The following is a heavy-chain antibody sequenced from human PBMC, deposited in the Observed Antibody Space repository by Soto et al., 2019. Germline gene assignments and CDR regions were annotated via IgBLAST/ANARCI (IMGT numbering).Heavy chain of an antibody. Sequence: ASVKVSCKASGYTFTSYDINWVRQATGQGLEWMGWMNPNSGNTGYAQKFQGRVTMTRNTSISTAYMELSSLRSEDTAVYYCARGGYDFWNGPPPTVYFMAVCAKRTTVTVSS. J-gene: IGHJ6*03. CDR3: ARGGYDFWNGPPPTVYFMAV. D-gene: IGHD3-3*01. CDR1: GYTFTSYD. CDR2: MNPNSGNT. V-gene: IGHV1-8*01.